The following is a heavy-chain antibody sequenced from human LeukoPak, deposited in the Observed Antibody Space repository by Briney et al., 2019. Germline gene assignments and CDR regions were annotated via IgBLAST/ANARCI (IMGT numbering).Heavy chain of an antibody. CDR2: ISGSGGST. CDR1: GFTFSSYA. J-gene: IGHJ4*02. V-gene: IGHV3-23*01. D-gene: IGHD3-3*01. CDR3: AKVSGYDFWSGYSGILYYVDY. Sequence: GGSLRLSCAASGFTFSSYAMSWVRQAPGKGLEWVSAISGSGGSTYYADSVKGRFTISRDNSKNTLYLQMNSLRAEDTAVYYCAKVSGYDFWSGYSGILYYVDYWGQGTLVTVSS.